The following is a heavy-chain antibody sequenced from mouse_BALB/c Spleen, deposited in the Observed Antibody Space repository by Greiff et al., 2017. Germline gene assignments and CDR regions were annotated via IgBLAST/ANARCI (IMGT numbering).Heavy chain of an antibody. CDR3: TMITTVDGFAY. D-gene: IGHD1-1*01. Sequence: QVQLQQSGAELAKPGASVKMSCKASGYTFTSYWMHWVKQRPGQGLEWIGNIYPSDSYTNYNQKFKDKATLTVDKSPSTAYMQLSSPTSEDSAVYYCTMITTVDGFAYWGQGTLVTVSA. V-gene: IGHV1-69*02. CDR1: GYTFTSYW. CDR2: IYPSDSYT. J-gene: IGHJ3*01.